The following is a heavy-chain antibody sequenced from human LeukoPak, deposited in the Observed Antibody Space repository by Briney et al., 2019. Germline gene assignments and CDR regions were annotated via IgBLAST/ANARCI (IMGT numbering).Heavy chain of an antibody. Sequence: GGSLRLSCSASGFTFSTFWMHWVRQAPGKGLVWVSRINPEETTTTYADSVRGRFTISRDNAKNTLYLQMNSLTAEDTAVYYCARDLTGPVDYWGQGTLVTASS. CDR3: ARDLTGPVDY. CDR2: INPEETTT. J-gene: IGHJ4*02. CDR1: GFTFSTFW. V-gene: IGHV3-74*01. D-gene: IGHD3-9*01.